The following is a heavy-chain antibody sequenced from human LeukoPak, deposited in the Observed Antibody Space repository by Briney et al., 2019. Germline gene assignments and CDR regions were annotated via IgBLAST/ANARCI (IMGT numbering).Heavy chain of an antibody. J-gene: IGHJ4*02. CDR2: INPNSGGT. D-gene: IGHD5-18*01. Sequence: GASVKVSCKASGYTFTGYYMHWVRQAPGQGLEWMGWINPNSGGTNYAQKFQGRVTMTRDTSISTVYMELSRLRSDDTAVYYCARVDTNHNKYSYVQAYFDYWGQGTLVTVSS. CDR3: ARVDTNHNKYSYVQAYFDY. V-gene: IGHV1-2*02. CDR1: GYTFTGYY.